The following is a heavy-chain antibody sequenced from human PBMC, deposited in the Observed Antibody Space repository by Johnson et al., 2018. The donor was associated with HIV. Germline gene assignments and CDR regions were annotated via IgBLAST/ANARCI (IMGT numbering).Heavy chain of an antibody. V-gene: IGHV3-30-3*01. Sequence: QVQLVESGGGVVQTGRSLRLSCAASGFTFSSYAMHWVRQAPGKGLEWVAVISYDGSNKYYADSVKGRFTISRDNSKNTLYLQMNSLRAEDTAVYYCARGRKTVTTVRPSAFDIWGQGTMVTVSS. CDR3: ARGRKTVTTVRPSAFDI. D-gene: IGHD4-17*01. J-gene: IGHJ3*02. CDR2: ISYDGSNK. CDR1: GFTFSSYA.